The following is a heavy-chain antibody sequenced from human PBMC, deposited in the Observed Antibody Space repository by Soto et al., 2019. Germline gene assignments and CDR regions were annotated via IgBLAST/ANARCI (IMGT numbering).Heavy chain of an antibody. CDR1: GFTFSSYS. V-gene: IGHV3-21*01. D-gene: IGHD2-2*01. CDR2: ISSSSSYI. CDR3: ARDRSGYQLLLDSYYYYGMDV. J-gene: IGHJ6*02. Sequence: GGSLRLSCAASGFTFSSYSMNWVRQAPGKGLEWVSSISSSSSYIYYADSVKGRFTISRDNAKNSLYLQMNSLRAEDTAVYYCARDRSGYQLLLDSYYYYGMDVWGQGTTVTVSS.